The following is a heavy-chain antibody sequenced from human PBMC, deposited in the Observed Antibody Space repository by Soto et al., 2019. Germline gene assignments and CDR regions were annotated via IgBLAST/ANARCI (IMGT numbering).Heavy chain of an antibody. Sequence: ASVKVSCKASGGTFSSYTISWVRQAPGQGLEWMGRIIPILGIANYAQKFQGRVTITADKSTSTAYMELSSLGSEDTGVYYCAREGTGYCSGGSCYGGIHDAFDIWGQGTMVTVSS. CDR1: GGTFSSYT. J-gene: IGHJ3*02. V-gene: IGHV1-69*04. CDR3: AREGTGYCSGGSCYGGIHDAFDI. CDR2: IIPILGIA. D-gene: IGHD2-15*01.